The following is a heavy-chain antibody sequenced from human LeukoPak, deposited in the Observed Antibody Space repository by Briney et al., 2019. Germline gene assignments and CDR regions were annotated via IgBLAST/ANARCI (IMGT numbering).Heavy chain of an antibody. CDR1: GFTFSSYG. Sequence: GGSLRLSCAASGFTFSSYGMHWVRQAPGKGLERVSSISSSSSYIYYADSVKGRFTISRDNAKNSLYLQMNSLRAEDTAVYYCATSTLAVAGTVGLDYWGQGTLVTVSS. CDR3: ATSTLAVAGTVGLDY. D-gene: IGHD6-19*01. CDR2: ISSSSSYI. J-gene: IGHJ4*02. V-gene: IGHV3-21*01.